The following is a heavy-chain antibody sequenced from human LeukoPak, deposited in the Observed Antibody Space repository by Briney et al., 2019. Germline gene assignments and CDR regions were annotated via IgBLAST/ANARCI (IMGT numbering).Heavy chain of an antibody. Sequence: PGGSLRLSCAASGFTFSNAWMSWVRQAPGKALEWVGRIKSKTDGGTTDYAAPVKGRFTISRDDSKNTLYLQMNSLKTEDTAVYYCTTGMVRGVKSSDYWGQGTLVTVSS. CDR3: TTGMVRGVKSSDY. V-gene: IGHV3-15*01. J-gene: IGHJ4*02. CDR2: IKSKTDGGTT. D-gene: IGHD3-10*01. CDR1: GFTFSNAW.